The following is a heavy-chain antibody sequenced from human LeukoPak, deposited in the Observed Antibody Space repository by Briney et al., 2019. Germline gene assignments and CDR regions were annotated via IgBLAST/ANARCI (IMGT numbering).Heavy chain of an antibody. CDR2: ISSNGGST. CDR3: ARDRARGSDAFDI. V-gene: IGHV3-64*01. CDR1: GFTFSNYA. J-gene: IGHJ3*02. Sequence: GGSLRLSCAASGFTFSNYAMHWVRQAPGKGLEYVSGISSNGGSTNYANSVKGRFTISRDNSKNTLYLQMGSLRAEDMVVYYCARDRARGSDAFDIWGQGTMVTASS.